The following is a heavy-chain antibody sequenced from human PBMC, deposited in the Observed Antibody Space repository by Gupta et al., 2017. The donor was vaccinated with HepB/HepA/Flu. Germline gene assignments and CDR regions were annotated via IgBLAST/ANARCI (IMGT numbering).Heavy chain of an antibody. V-gene: IGHV3-30*03. J-gene: IGHJ6*03. Sequence: QVQLVESGGGVVQPGRSLRLSCAASGFTFSNYDMNWFRQAPGKGLEWVALITYDGSKKYYADAVKDRFTISRDNSKNTLYLQMNSLGAEDTAVFYCARVSGRGELKFVDPRPGPYYYYYYRDVWGEGTTVTVSS. D-gene: IGHD3-16*01. CDR3: ARVSGRGELKFVDPRPGPYYYYYYRDV. CDR1: GFTFSNYD. CDR2: ITYDGSKK.